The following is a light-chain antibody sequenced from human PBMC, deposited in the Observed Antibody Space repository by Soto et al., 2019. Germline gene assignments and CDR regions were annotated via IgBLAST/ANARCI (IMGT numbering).Light chain of an antibody. J-gene: IGKJ5*01. CDR2: DAS. CDR1: QSVSSY. CDR3: LQRSNWPVT. Sequence: EIVLTQSPATLSLSPGERATLSCRASQSVSSYLAWCQQKPGQAPRLLIYDASNRATGIPARFSGSGSGTDFTLTISSLEPEDFAVYYCLQRSNWPVTFGQGTRLEIK. V-gene: IGKV3-11*01.